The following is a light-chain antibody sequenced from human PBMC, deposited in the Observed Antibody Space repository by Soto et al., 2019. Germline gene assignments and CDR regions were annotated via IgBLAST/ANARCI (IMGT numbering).Light chain of an antibody. CDR1: QTVGSN. Sequence: EIVLTQSPDTLSVSPGERATLSCRASQTVGSNLAWYQQKPGQAPRLLIYGASTRASDTPARFSGSGSVTEFALTISSLQSEDFAVYYCQQYNNWPITFGQGTRLESK. CDR2: GAS. J-gene: IGKJ5*01. V-gene: IGKV3D-15*01. CDR3: QQYNNWPIT.